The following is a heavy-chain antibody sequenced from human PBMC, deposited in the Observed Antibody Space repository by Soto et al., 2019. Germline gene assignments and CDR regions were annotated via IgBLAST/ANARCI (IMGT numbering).Heavy chain of an antibody. CDR3: VRSGEVAVIAATTFDY. V-gene: IGHV3-9*01. J-gene: IGHJ4*02. Sequence: EVQLVESGGGLVQPGKSLRLSCAASGFTFDDYAMHWVRQAPGKGLEWVSGISWNGGSIRYGDSVKGRFTISRDNAKNSLYLEMNSLRADDTALYYWVRSGEVAVIAATTFDYWGQGTLVTVSS. D-gene: IGHD3-22*01. CDR1: GFTFDDYA. CDR2: ISWNGGSI.